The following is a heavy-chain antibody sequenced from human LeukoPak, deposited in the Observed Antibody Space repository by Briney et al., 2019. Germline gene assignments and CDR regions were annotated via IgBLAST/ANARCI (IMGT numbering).Heavy chain of an antibody. Sequence: PGGSLRLSCAASGFTFSSCWMSWVRQAPGKGLEWVANIKQDGSEKYYVDSVKGRFTISRDNAKNSLYLQMNSLRAEDTAVYYCARDERAITMVRGEVRYYFDYWGQGTLVTVSS. CDR2: IKQDGSEK. J-gene: IGHJ4*02. V-gene: IGHV3-7*01. CDR3: ARDERAITMVRGEVRYYFDY. CDR1: GFTFSSCW. D-gene: IGHD3-10*01.